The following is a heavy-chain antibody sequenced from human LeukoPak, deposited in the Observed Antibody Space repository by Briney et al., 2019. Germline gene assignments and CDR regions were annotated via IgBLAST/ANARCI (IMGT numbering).Heavy chain of an antibody. D-gene: IGHD6-19*01. V-gene: IGHV1-2*02. Sequence: GASVKVSCKASGYTFTGYYMHWVRQAPGQGLEWMGWINPNSGGTNYAQKFQGRVTMTRDTSISTAYMELSRLRSDDTAVYYCARDYPYSSGWYGVYWGQGTLVTVSS. CDR3: ARDYPYSSGWYGVY. J-gene: IGHJ4*02. CDR1: GYTFTGYY. CDR2: INPNSGGT.